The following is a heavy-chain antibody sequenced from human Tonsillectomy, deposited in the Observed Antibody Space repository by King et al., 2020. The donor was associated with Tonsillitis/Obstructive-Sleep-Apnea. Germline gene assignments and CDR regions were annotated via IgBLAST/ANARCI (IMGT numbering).Heavy chain of an antibody. Sequence: QLVQSGGGVVQPGRSLRLSCAASGFTFSSYGMHWVRQAPGKGLEWVAVISYDGSNKYYADSVKGRFTISRDNSKNRPYLQMNSLRAEDTAVYYCAKEQYYYDSSSTDYMDVWGKGTTVTVSS. V-gene: IGHV3-30*18. CDR2: ISYDGSNK. CDR3: AKEQYYYDSSSTDYMDV. J-gene: IGHJ6*03. D-gene: IGHD3-22*01. CDR1: GFTFSSYG.